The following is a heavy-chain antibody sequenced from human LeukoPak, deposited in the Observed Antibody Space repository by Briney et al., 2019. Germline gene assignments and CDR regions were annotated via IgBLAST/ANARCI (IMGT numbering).Heavy chain of an antibody. CDR1: GGSISSSSYY. CDR2: IYYSGST. Sequence: SETLSLTCTVSGGSISSSSYYWGWIRQPPGKGLEWIGSIYYSGSTYYNPSLKSRVTISVDTSKNQFSLKLSSVTAADTAVYYCARLVRFFNWFDPWAREPWSPSPQ. D-gene: IGHD6-6*01. CDR3: ARLVRFFNWFDP. J-gene: IGHJ5*02. V-gene: IGHV4-39*01.